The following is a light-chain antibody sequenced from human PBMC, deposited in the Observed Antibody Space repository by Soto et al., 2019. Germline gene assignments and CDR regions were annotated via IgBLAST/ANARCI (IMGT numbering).Light chain of an antibody. Sequence: QSVLTQPPSVSGAPGQRVTISCTGSSSNIGAHYDVHWYQQLPGKVPKLLIYGNTNRPSGVPDRFSGSKSGTSASLAITGLQAEDEADYYCQSYDSSLSAYVFGTGTKVTVL. J-gene: IGLJ1*01. CDR2: GNT. V-gene: IGLV1-40*01. CDR3: QSYDSSLSAYV. CDR1: SSNIGAHYD.